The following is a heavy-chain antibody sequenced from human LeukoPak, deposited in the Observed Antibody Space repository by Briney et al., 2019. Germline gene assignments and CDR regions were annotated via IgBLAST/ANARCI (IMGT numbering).Heavy chain of an antibody. CDR2: INTDGSST. Sequence: GGSLSLSCAASGFTFSSFWMHWVRQAPGKGLVWVSRINTDGSSTDYADSVKGRFTISRDNAKNTLYLQMNSLRAEDTAVYYCARKGNAFDIWGQGTMVTVSS. J-gene: IGHJ3*02. V-gene: IGHV3-74*01. CDR3: ARKGNAFDI. D-gene: IGHD3-10*01. CDR1: GFTFSSFW.